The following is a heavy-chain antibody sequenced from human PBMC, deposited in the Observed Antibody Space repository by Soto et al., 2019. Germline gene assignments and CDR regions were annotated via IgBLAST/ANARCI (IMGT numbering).Heavy chain of an antibody. CDR3: AKDNYYASRGSIDY. D-gene: IGHD3-22*01. J-gene: IGHJ4*02. CDR1: GFSFSTYA. CDR2: ISGSGGTT. V-gene: IGHV3-23*01. Sequence: EVQLLESGGGLVQPGGSLRLSCAASGFSFSTYAMNYVRQAPGKGLEWVSGISGSGGTTDYAESVKGRFTISRDNSKNTLYLQMNSPRAEDTAVYFCAKDNYYASRGSIDYWGQGTLVTVSS.